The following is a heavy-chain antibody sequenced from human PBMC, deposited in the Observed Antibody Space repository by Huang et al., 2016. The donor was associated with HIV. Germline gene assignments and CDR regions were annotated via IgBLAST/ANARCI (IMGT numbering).Heavy chain of an antibody. CDR1: GFTFSSYW. V-gene: IGHV3-74*01. Sequence: EVQLVESGGGLVQPGGSLRLSCAASGFTFSSYWMHWVSQVPGKGLVGVSHIKSDGSSTRYADSGKGRFTISRDNAKNTLYLQMNSLRAEDTAVYYCARGSRQGKYYYGSGTAYWGQGTLVTVSS. D-gene: IGHD3-10*01. J-gene: IGHJ4*02. CDR3: ARGSRQGKYYYGSGTAY. CDR2: IKSDGSST.